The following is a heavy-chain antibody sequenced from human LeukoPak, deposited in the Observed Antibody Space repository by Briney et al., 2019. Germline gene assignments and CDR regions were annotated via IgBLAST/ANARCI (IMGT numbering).Heavy chain of an antibody. J-gene: IGHJ4*02. D-gene: IGHD1-26*01. CDR2: IYPGDSDT. CDR1: GYSFTNYW. Sequence: GETLKISCKGSGYSFTNYWIGWVRQMHGKGLEWLGIIYPGDSDTRYIPSFQGQVTISADKSISTAYLQWSSLKASDTAMYYCARRVDSYWFFDYWGQGTLVTVSS. V-gene: IGHV5-51*01. CDR3: ARRVDSYWFFDY.